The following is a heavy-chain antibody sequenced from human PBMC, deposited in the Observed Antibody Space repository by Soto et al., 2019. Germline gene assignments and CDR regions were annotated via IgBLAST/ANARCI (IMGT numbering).Heavy chain of an antibody. J-gene: IGHJ4*02. CDR2: ISGSGGST. CDR3: AKVSYTAMANIGYFDY. Sequence: GGSLRLSCAASGFTFSSYAMSWVRQAPGKGLEWVSAISGSGGSTYYADSVKGRFTISRDNSKNTLYLQMNSLRAEDTAVYYCAKVSYTAMANIGYFDYWGQGTLVTVSS. V-gene: IGHV3-23*01. CDR1: GFTFSSYA. D-gene: IGHD5-18*01.